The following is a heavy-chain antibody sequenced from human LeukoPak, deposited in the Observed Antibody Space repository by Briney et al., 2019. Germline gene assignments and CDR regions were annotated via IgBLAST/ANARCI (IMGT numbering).Heavy chain of an antibody. CDR2: IKSKTDGGTT. Sequence: PGGSLRLSCAASGFTFSNAWMSWVRQAPGKGLEWVGRIKSKTDGGTTDYAAPVKGRFTISRDDSKNTLYLQMNSLKTEDTAVYYCSTDGTGLGPSLDGMHVWGQGTTVTVSS. J-gene: IGHJ6*02. V-gene: IGHV3-15*01. CDR1: GFTFSNAW. CDR3: STDGTGLGPSLDGMHV. D-gene: IGHD1-7*01.